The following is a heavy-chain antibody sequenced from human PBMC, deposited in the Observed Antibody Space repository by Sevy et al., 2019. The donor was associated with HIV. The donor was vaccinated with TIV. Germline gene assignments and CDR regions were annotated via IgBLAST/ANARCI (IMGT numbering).Heavy chain of an antibody. J-gene: IGHJ4*02. CDR3: AKSPYGSGTVIDY. CDR2: ISGSGGST. CDR1: GFTFSSYA. D-gene: IGHD3-10*01. Sequence: GGSLRLSCAASGFTFSSYAMSWVRQAPGKVLEWVSAISGSGGSTYYADSVKGRFTISRDNSKNTLYLQMNSLRAEDTAVYYCAKSPYGSGTVIDYWGQGTLVTVSS. V-gene: IGHV3-23*01.